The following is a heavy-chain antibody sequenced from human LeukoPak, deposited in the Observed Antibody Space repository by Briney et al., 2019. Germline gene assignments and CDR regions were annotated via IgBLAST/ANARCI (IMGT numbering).Heavy chain of an antibody. CDR3: ARDTMMRFDY. D-gene: IGHD3-22*01. CDR2: INKDGSEK. Sequence: PGGSLRLSCAASGFTFSSYWMSWVRQAPGKGLEWVSNINKDGSEKYYVDSVKGRFTISIDDAKNSLYLQMNRLRAEETAVYYCARDTMMRFDYWGQGTLVTVSS. V-gene: IGHV3-7*03. CDR1: GFTFSSYW. J-gene: IGHJ4*02.